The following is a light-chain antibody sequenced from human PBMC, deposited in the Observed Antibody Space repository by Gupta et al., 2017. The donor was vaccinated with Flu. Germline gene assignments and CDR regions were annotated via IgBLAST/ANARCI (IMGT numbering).Light chain of an antibody. CDR3: VLYMGSGIWV. Sequence: QTVVTHEPSFSVSPGGTVTLPCRLSSGSVSTSYYPSWYQQTPGQAPRTLIYSTNTRSSGVPDRFSGSILGNKAALTITGAQADDESDYYCVLYMGSGIWVFGGGTKLTVL. CDR2: STN. J-gene: IGLJ3*02. CDR1: SGSVSTSYY. V-gene: IGLV8-61*01.